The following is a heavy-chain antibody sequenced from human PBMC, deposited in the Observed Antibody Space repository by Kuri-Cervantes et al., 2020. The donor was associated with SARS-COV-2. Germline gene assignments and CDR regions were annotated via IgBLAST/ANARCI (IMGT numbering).Heavy chain of an antibody. CDR3: ARLYSGSYFGAFDI. V-gene: IGHV3-66*02. D-gene: IGHD1-26*01. CDR1: GFTVSSNY. Sequence: GESLKISCAASGFTVSSNYMSWVRQAPGKGLECVSVLYIGGSKYYADSVKGRFTISRDNSKNTLYLQMNSLRAEDTAVYYCARLYSGSYFGAFDIWGQGTMVTVSS. CDR2: LYIGGSK. J-gene: IGHJ3*02.